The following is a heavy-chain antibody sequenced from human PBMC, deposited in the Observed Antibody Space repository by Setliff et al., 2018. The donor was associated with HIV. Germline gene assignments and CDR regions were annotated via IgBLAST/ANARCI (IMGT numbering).Heavy chain of an antibody. CDR1: GFTVSTNY. CDR2: IYTGGST. D-gene: IGHD1-26*01. Sequence: GGSLRLSCAASGFTVSTNYMSWVRQAPGKGLEWVSIIYTGGSTYYADSVKGRFTISRDNSKNTLYLQMNSLRAEDTAVYYCARDPPGGSYPYYFDYWGQGTLVTVSS. J-gene: IGHJ4*02. V-gene: IGHV3-66*01. CDR3: ARDPPGGSYPYYFDY.